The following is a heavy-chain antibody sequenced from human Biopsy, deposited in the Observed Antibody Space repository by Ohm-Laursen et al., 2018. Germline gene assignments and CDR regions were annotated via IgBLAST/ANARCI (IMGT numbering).Heavy chain of an antibody. V-gene: IGHV1-69*04. CDR2: IIPSLDLA. CDR1: GGTFSSDA. J-gene: IGHJ4*02. Sequence: ASVKVSCKASGGTFSSDAITWVRQAPGQGLEWMGRIIPSLDLADNAHQFQGRVTITADKSTSTAYMEVTNLRPEDTAMYYCARGGKYYDSSGFYHVSLDYWGQGSLVIVSS. D-gene: IGHD3-22*01. CDR3: ARGGKYYDSSGFYHVSLDY.